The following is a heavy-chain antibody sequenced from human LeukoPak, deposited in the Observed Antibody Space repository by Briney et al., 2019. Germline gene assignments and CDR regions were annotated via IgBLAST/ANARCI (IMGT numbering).Heavy chain of an antibody. CDR2: ISGSGGST. CDR1: GFTFSSYA. D-gene: IGHD4-17*01. CDR3: ASLATVTEPFDL. V-gene: IGHV3-23*01. J-gene: IGHJ3*01. Sequence: GGSLRLSCAASGFTFSSYAMSWVRQAPGKGLEWVSAISGSGGSTYYADSVKGRFTISRDNSKNTLYLQMNTLRAEETAVYYCASLATVTEPFDLWDQGTMVTVSS.